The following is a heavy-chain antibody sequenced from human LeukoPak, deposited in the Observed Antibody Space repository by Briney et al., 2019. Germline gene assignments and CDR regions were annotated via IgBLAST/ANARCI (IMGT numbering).Heavy chain of an antibody. CDR1: GFTFSNAW. D-gene: IGHD2-15*01. CDR2: IKTKTDGGTT. CDR3: LTSGGGSARGYY. J-gene: IGHJ4*02. V-gene: IGHV3-15*01. Sequence: GGSQRLSCAASGFTFSNAWMSWVRQAPGKGLEWVGRIKTKTDGGTTEYAAAVEDSFTITRDDTTNTLYQQMNSLKTEDTAVYYCLTSGGGSARGYYWGQGTLVTVSS.